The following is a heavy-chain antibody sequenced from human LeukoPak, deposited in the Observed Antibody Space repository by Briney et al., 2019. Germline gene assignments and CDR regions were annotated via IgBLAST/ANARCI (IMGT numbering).Heavy chain of an antibody. V-gene: IGHV4-39*01. CDR1: GGSISSSSYY. CDR3: ARHLRTPSIAARRRTQVDY. D-gene: IGHD6-6*01. CDR2: IYYSGST. J-gene: IGHJ4*02. Sequence: PSETLSLTCTVPGGSISSSSYYWGWIRQPPGKGLEWIGSIYYSGSTYYNPSLKSRVTISVDTSKNQFSLKLSSVTAADTAVYYCARHLRTPSIAARRRTQVDYWGQGTLVTVSS.